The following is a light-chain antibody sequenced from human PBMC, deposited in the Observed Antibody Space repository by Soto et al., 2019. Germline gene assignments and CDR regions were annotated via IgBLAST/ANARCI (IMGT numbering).Light chain of an antibody. CDR2: GAS. J-gene: IGKJ1*01. CDR1: QIVTSNY. Sequence: EILLTQSPGTLSSSPGERATLSCRASQIVTSNYLAWYQQKPGEAPRLLIYGASNRATGIPDRLSGSGSGTDFTLTIRRLEPEDFAVYYCQQYGSSGTFGQGTKVDIK. V-gene: IGKV3-20*01. CDR3: QQYGSSGT.